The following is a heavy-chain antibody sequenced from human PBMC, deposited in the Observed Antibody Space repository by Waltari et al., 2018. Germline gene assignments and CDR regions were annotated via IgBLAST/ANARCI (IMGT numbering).Heavy chain of an antibody. CDR2: TRNKANSYTT. J-gene: IGHJ6*02. Sequence: EVQLVESGGGLVQPGGSLRLSCAASGFTFSDHYMDWVRQAPGKGLEWVGRTRNKANSYTTEYAASVKGRFTIYRDDSKNSLYLQMNSLKTEDTAVYYCASLGVSYYYYGMDVWGQGTTVTVSS. V-gene: IGHV3-72*01. D-gene: IGHD3-16*02. CDR3: ASLGVSYYYYGMDV. CDR1: GFTFSDHY.